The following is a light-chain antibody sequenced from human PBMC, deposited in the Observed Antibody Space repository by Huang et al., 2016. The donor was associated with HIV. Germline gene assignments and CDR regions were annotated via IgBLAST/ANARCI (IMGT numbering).Light chain of an antibody. CDR1: QAISSS. CDR2: AAS. V-gene: IGKV1-NL1*01. CDR3: QQYFTSPPLT. Sequence: DIQMTQSPFSLSPAVGDRVTITCRASQAISSSLAWYQQKPGKDPRLLRYAASRWVSGVPARFSGRGSGTDDTLTISRLQPEDFATYYCQQYFTSPPLTFGGGTKVEIK. J-gene: IGKJ4*01.